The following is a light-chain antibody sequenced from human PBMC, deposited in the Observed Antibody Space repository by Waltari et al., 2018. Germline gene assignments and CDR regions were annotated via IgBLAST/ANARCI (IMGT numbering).Light chain of an antibody. V-gene: IGKV2-29*02. CDR1: QSLLHSNGNTY. J-gene: IGKJ1*01. CDR3: VQALQTPRT. Sequence: DIVMTQTPLPLPVTPGEPASISCRSSQSLLHSNGNTYLYWYLQKPGQPPRLLIYRVSNRFSGVPDRFSGSGSGTDFTLKISRVEAEDVGVYYCVQALQTPRTFGQGTKVEIK. CDR2: RVS.